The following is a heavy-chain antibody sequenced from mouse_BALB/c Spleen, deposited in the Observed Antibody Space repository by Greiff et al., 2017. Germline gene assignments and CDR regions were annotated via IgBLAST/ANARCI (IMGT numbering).Heavy chain of an antibody. J-gene: IGHJ3*01. V-gene: IGHV5-6-4*01. CDR3: TRDDGKAFAY. CDR1: GFTFSSYT. Sequence: EVKLMESGGGLVKPGGSLKLSCAASGFTFSSYTMSWVRQTPEKRLEWVATISSGGSYTYYPDSVKGRFTISRDNAKNTLYLQMSSLKSEDTAMYYCTRDDGKAFAYWGQGTLVTVSA. D-gene: IGHD2-3*01. CDR2: ISSGGSYT.